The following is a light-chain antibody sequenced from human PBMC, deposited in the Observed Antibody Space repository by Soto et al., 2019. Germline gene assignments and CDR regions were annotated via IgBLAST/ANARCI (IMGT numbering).Light chain of an antibody. Sequence: VLTQSLATMALSPEARATXSCRXSQRIRGTFLAWYLQKPCQAPTLLIYAPSTRATGLPHRFSGGQSGTDLPLTISTPEPEDFAVYYCQQYDKCFWIPFGQGTRLEIK. CDR3: QQYDKCFWIP. CDR1: QRIRGTF. V-gene: IGKV3-20*01. CDR2: APS. J-gene: IGKJ5*01.